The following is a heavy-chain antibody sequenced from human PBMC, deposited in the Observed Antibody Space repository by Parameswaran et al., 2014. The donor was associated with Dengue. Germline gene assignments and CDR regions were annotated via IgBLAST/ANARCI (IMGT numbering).Heavy chain of an antibody. CDR2: ISAYNGNT. J-gene: IGHJ5*02. CDR3: ARGGPINYYDSSGGQYNWFDP. V-gene: IGHV1-18*01. Sequence: SWVRQAPGQGLEWMGWISAYNGNTNYAQKLQGRVTMTTDTSTSTAYMELRSLRSDDTAVYYCARGGPINYYDSSGGQYNWFDPWGQGTLVTVSS. D-gene: IGHD3-22*01.